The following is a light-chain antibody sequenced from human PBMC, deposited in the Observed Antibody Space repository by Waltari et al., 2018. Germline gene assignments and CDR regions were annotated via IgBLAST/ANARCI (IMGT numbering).Light chain of an antibody. Sequence: QPVLTLPPSASGTPGQVVSFSCSGSSSNVGNNYVYWYQQLPGTAPKLLIYKNDQRPSGVPDRFFCSKSGTSASLVISGRRSEDEGHYTCATWDDSLNSWVFGGGTKLTIL. CDR3: ATWDDSLNSWV. CDR2: KND. CDR1: SSNVGNNY. V-gene: IGLV1-47*01. J-gene: IGLJ3*02.